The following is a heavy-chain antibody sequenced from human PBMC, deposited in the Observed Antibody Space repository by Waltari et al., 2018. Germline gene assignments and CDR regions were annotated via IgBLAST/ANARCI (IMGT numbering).Heavy chain of an antibody. Sequence: QVQLVQSGAEVKKPGSSVKVSCKASGGTFSSYAISWVRPAPGQGLEWMGGIIPIFGTANYAQKFQGRVTITTDESTSTAYMELSSLRSEDTAVYYCASHARRSSSWGSPFDYWGQGTLVTVSS. D-gene: IGHD6-13*01. CDR1: GGTFSSYA. CDR3: ASHARRSSSWGSPFDY. CDR2: IIPIFGTA. V-gene: IGHV1-69*05. J-gene: IGHJ4*02.